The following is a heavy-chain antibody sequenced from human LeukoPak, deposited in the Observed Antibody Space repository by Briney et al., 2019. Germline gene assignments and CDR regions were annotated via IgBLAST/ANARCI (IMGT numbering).Heavy chain of an antibody. V-gene: IGHV1-69*13. Sequence: SAKVSCKASGGTFSSYAISWVRQAPGQGLEWMGGIIPIFGTANYAQKFQGRVTITADESKSTAYMELSSLRSEDSAVYYCATDNILTGYSPKYWGQGTLVTVSS. D-gene: IGHD3-9*01. CDR1: GGTFSSYA. CDR2: IIPIFGTA. CDR3: ATDNILTGYSPKY. J-gene: IGHJ4*02.